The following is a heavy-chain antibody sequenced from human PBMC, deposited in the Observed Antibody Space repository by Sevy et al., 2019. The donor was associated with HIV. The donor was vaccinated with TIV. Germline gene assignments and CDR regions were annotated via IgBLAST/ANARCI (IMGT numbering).Heavy chain of an antibody. D-gene: IGHD1-26*01. Sequence: GGSLRLSCAASGFTFSSYSMNWVRQAPGKGLEWVSSISSSSSYIYYADSVKGRFTISRDNAKNSLYLQMNSLRAEDTAVYYCARCEVGATTIDFGWLGAFDIWGQGTMVTVSS. J-gene: IGHJ3*02. CDR2: ISSSSSYI. CDR3: ARCEVGATTIDFGWLGAFDI. V-gene: IGHV3-21*01. CDR1: GFTFSSYS.